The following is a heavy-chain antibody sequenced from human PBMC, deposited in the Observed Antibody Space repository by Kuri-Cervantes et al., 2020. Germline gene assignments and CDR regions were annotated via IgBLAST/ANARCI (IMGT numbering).Heavy chain of an antibody. V-gene: IGHV1-3*01. CDR3: ARDLQDYGDYESAGG. CDR1: GYTFTSYA. J-gene: IGHJ4*02. D-gene: IGHD4-17*01. Sequence: ASVKVSCKASGYTFTSYAMHWVRQAPGQRLEWMGWINAGNGNTKYSQKFQGRVTITRDTSASTAYMGLSSLRSEDTAVYYCARDLQDYGDYESAGGWGQGTLVTVSS. CDR2: INAGNGNT.